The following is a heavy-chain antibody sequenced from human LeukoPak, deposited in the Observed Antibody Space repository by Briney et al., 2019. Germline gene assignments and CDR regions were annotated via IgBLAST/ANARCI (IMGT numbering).Heavy chain of an antibody. Sequence: ASVKVSCKASGYTFTGYYMHWVRQAPGQGLEWMGWINPNSGGTNYAQKFQGGVTMTRDTSISTAYMELSSLRSEDTAVYYCARGPLYYYDSSAPFDYWGQGTLVTVSS. J-gene: IGHJ4*02. V-gene: IGHV1-2*02. CDR1: GYTFTGYY. CDR2: INPNSGGT. CDR3: ARGPLYYYDSSAPFDY. D-gene: IGHD3-22*01.